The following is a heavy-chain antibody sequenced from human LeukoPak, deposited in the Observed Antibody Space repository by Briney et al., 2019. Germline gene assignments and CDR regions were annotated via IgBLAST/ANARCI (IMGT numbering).Heavy chain of an antibody. CDR1: GYTFTGYH. V-gene: IGHV1-2*06. CDR2: INPNSGDT. J-gene: IGHJ4*02. Sequence: WASVKVSCKASGYTFTGYHLHWVRQAPGHGLEWMGRINPNSGDTIYAQKFQGRVTMTRDTPISTAYMELSRLRSDDTAVYYCARDYCSSTSCLFDYWGQGTLVTVSS. CDR3: ARDYCSSTSCLFDY. D-gene: IGHD2-2*01.